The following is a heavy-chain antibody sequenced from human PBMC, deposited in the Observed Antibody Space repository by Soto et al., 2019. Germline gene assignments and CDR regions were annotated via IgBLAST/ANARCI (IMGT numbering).Heavy chain of an antibody. J-gene: IGHJ6*02. CDR1: GYTFTGYY. V-gene: IGHV1-2*04. Sequence: ASVKVSCKVSGYTFTGYYMHWVRQAPGQGLEWMGWINPNSGGTNYAQKFQGWVTMTRDTSISTAYMELSRLRSDDTAVYYCAISYGDYPYYYYGMDVWGQGTTVTVSS. D-gene: IGHD4-17*01. CDR2: INPNSGGT. CDR3: AISYGDYPYYYYGMDV.